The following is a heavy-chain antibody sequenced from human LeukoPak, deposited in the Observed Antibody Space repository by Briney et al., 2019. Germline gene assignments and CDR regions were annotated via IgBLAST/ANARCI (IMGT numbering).Heavy chain of an antibody. CDR2: ISAYKGNT. CDR1: GYTFTDYY. Sequence: ASVKVSCKASGYTFTDYYMHWVRQAPGQGLEWMGWISAYKGNTNYAQKLQGRVTMTTETSTSTAYMELRSLRSDDTAVYYCARQHSGGYYSPHYYYGMDVWGQGTTVTVSS. D-gene: IGHD3-22*01. CDR3: ARQHSGGYYSPHYYYGMDV. J-gene: IGHJ6*02. V-gene: IGHV1-18*04.